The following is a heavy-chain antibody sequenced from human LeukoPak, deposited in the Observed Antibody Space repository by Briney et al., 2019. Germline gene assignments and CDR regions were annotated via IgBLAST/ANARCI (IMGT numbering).Heavy chain of an antibody. Sequence: GGSLRLSCAASGFXVSSNYISWVRQAPGKGLEWVSVIYSGGSTYYADSVKGRFTISRDNSKNTLYLQMNSLRAEDTAVYYCARDSTRGYYYGMDVWGQGTTVTVSS. CDR3: ARDSTRGYYYGMDV. J-gene: IGHJ6*02. CDR2: IYSGGST. D-gene: IGHD3-10*01. CDR1: GFXVSSNY. V-gene: IGHV3-53*01.